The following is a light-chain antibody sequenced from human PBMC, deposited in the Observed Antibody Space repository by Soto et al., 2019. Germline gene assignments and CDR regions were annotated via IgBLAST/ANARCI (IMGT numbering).Light chain of an antibody. CDR3: QQYHNWPT. J-gene: IGKJ1*01. V-gene: IGKV3-15*01. Sequence: EIVMTQSLATLSVSPGDGATLSCRASQSVGSNLAWYQQKPGQPPRVLIYGASTRATGIASRFSGSGSGTEFTLTISSLQSEDFAVYFCQQYHNWPTFGQGTKVDIK. CDR1: QSVGSN. CDR2: GAS.